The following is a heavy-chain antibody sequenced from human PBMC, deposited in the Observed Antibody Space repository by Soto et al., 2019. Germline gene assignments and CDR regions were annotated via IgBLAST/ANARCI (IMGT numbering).Heavy chain of an antibody. J-gene: IGHJ6*02. CDR3: ARVGRTIGYYYYYGMDV. V-gene: IGHV3-33*01. D-gene: IGHD1-7*01. CDR1: GFTFSSYG. Sequence: GESLKISCAASGFTFSSYGMHWVRQAPGKGLEWVAVIWYDGSNKYYADSVKGRFTISRDNSKNTLYLQMNSLRAEDTAVYYCARVGRTIGYYYYYGMDVWGQGTTVTVSS. CDR2: IWYDGSNK.